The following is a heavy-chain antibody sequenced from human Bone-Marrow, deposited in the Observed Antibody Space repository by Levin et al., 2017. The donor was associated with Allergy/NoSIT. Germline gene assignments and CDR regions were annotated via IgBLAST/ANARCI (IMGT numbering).Heavy chain of an antibody. CDR1: GYTFTNYG. CDR3: ARDLGPPRGNWNSDHAFDI. CDR2: ISAYNGNT. D-gene: IGHD1-7*01. J-gene: IGHJ3*02. V-gene: IGHV1-18*01. Sequence: GESLKISCKASGYTFTNYGISWVRQAPGQGLEWMGCISAYNGNTNYAQKLQYRVTMTTDTSTSTAYMELRSLRSDDTAVYYCARDLGPPRGNWNSDHAFDIWGQGTMVTVSS.